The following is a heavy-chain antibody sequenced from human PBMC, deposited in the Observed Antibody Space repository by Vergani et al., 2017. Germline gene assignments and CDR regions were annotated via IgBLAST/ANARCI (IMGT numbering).Heavy chain of an antibody. J-gene: IGHJ5*02. V-gene: IGHV4-61*02. CDR3: ARAGIIVGATHNWFDP. D-gene: IGHD1-26*01. Sequence: QVQLQESGPGLVKPSQTLSLTCTVSGGSISSGSSYWSWIRQPAGKGLEWIGRIYTSGSTNYNPSLKSRVTISVDTSKNQFSLKLSSVTAADTAVYYCARAGIIVGATHNWFDPWGQGTLVTVSS. CDR2: IYTSGST. CDR1: GGSISSGSSY.